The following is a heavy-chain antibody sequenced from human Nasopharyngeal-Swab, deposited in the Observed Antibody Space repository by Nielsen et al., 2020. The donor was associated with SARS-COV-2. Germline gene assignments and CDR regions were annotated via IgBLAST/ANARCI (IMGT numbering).Heavy chain of an antibody. Sequence: GESLKISCAASGFTFSSYSMNWVRQAPGKGLEWVSSISSSSSYIYYADSVKGRFTISRDNAKNSLYLQINSLRAEDTAVYYCARDYTYYDFWSGYYSYYYYGMDVWGQGTTVTVSS. CDR3: ARDYTYYDFWSGYYSYYYYGMDV. J-gene: IGHJ6*02. D-gene: IGHD3-3*01. CDR2: ISSSSSYI. CDR1: GFTFSSYS. V-gene: IGHV3-21*01.